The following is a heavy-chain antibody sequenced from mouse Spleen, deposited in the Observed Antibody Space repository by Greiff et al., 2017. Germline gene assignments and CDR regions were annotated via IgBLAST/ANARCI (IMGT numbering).Heavy chain of an antibody. CDR3: ARLGDYDYAWFAY. V-gene: IGHV1-39*01. D-gene: IGHD2-4*01. CDR2: INPNYGTT. CDR1: GYSFTDYN. Sequence: EVKLMESGPELVKPGASVKISCKASGYSFTDYNMNWVKQSNGKSLEWIGVINPNYGTTSYNQKFKGKATLTVDQSSSTAYMQLNSLTSEDSAVYYCARLGDYDYAWFAYWGQGTLVTVSA. J-gene: IGHJ3*01.